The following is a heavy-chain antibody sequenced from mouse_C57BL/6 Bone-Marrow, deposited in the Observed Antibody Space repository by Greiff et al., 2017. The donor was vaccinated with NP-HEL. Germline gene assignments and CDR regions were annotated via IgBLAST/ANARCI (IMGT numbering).Heavy chain of an antibody. CDR3: ARERFITTVVEGYFDV. V-gene: IGHV5-4*01. D-gene: IGHD1-1*01. CDR1: GFTFSSYA. Sequence: EVHLVESGGGLVKPGGSLKLSCAASGFTFSSYAMSWVRQTPEKRLEWVATISDGGSYTYYPDNVKGRFTISRDNATNNLYLQMGHLKSEDTAMYYCARERFITTVVEGYFDVWGTGTTVTVSS. CDR2: ISDGGSYT. J-gene: IGHJ1*03.